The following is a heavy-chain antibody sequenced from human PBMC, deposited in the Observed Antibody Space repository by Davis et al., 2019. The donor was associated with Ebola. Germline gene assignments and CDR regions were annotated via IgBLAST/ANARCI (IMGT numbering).Heavy chain of an antibody. CDR2: IKQDGSAK. Sequence: GESLKISCVGSGFTFSRDWMTWLRQTPGKGLEWVANIKQDGSAKYYVDSVKGRFTISRDNAKNSLFLQMNSLRVEDTAMYYCAGDGVAAASDYWGQGTMVTVSS. D-gene: IGHD2-2*01. CDR3: AGDGVAAASDY. CDR1: GFTFSRDW. V-gene: IGHV3-7*01. J-gene: IGHJ4*02.